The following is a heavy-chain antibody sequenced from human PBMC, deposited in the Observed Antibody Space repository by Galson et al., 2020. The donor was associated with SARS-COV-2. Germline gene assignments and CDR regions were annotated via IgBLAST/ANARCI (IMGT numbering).Heavy chain of an antibody. J-gene: IGHJ4*02. CDR1: GGSISSGGYY. D-gene: IGHD1-1*01. CDR2: IYYSGST. Sequence: SETLSLTCTVSGGSISSGGYYWSWIRQHPGKGLEWIGYIYYSGSTYYNPSLKSRVTISVDTSKNQFSLKLSSVTAADTAVYYCARSDRGGTDYWGQGTLVTVSS. CDR3: ARSDRGGTDY. V-gene: IGHV4-31*03.